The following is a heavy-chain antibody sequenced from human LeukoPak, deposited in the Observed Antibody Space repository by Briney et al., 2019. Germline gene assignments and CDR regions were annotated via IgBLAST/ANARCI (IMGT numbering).Heavy chain of an antibody. CDR1: GGSVSSYSYY. D-gene: IGHD4-17*01. CDR3: ARDRDYGDPGQAFDI. V-gene: IGHV4-61*01. CDR2: IHYSGST. J-gene: IGHJ3*02. Sequence: PSETLSLTCTVSGGSVSSYSYYWTWIRQPPGKGLEWIGYIHYSGSTNYNPSLKSRVTISLDTSKNQFSLKLNSVTAADTAVYYCARDRDYGDPGQAFDIWGQGTMVTVSS.